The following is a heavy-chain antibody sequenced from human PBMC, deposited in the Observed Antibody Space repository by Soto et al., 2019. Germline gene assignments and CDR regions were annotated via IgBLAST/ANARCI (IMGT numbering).Heavy chain of an antibody. D-gene: IGHD6-19*01. J-gene: IGHJ6*02. CDR3: AKVRYSSPMGYYYGMDV. V-gene: IGHV1-69*01. CDR2: IIPIFGTA. Sequence: QAQLEQSGGEVKKPGSSVKVSCKASRVAFSKFIVTWVRQAPGLGLEWVGGIIPIFGTANYAQKFQGRVTITADESTSTSYMEVNNLRSEHTAVYYCAKVRYSSPMGYYYGMDVWGQGTTVTVSS. CDR1: RVAFSKFI.